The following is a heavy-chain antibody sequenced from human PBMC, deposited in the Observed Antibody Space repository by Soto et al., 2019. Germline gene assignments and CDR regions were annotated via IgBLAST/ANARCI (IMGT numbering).Heavy chain of an antibody. Sequence: ASVKLSCKASGYTFTSYGISWVRQAPGQGLEWMGWISAYNGNTNYAQKLQGRVTMTTDTSTSTAYMELRSLRSDDTAVYYCARVIVQSYYDFWSGYYKWFDPWGQGTLVTVSS. CDR2: ISAYNGNT. V-gene: IGHV1-18*01. D-gene: IGHD3-3*01. J-gene: IGHJ5*02. CDR1: GYTFTSYG. CDR3: ARVIVQSYYDFWSGYYKWFDP.